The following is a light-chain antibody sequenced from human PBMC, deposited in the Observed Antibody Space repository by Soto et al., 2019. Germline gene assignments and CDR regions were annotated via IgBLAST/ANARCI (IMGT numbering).Light chain of an antibody. CDR3: SSFTSSSTYV. V-gene: IGLV2-18*02. CDR2: EVS. Sequence: QSVLTQPPSVSGSPGQSVATSCTGTSSDVGSYNRVAWYQQSPGTAPKLMIYEVSNRPSGVPDRFSGSKSGNTASLTISGLQAEDEADYYCSSFTSSSTYVFGTGTKVTVL. J-gene: IGLJ1*01. CDR1: SSDVGSYNR.